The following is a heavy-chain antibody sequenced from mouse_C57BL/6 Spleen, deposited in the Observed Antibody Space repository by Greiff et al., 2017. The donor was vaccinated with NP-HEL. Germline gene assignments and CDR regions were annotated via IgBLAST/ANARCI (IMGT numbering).Heavy chain of an antibody. CDR3: ARGSTTVVATGDY. V-gene: IGHV3-6*01. CDR2: ISYDGSN. J-gene: IGHJ2*01. CDR1: GYSITSGYY. Sequence: DVQLQESGPGLVKPSQSLSLTCSVTGYSITSGYYWNWIRQFPGNKLEWMGYISYDGSNNYNPSLKNRISITRDTSKNQFFLKLNSVTTEDTATYYCARGSTTVVATGDYWGKGTTLTVSS. D-gene: IGHD1-1*01.